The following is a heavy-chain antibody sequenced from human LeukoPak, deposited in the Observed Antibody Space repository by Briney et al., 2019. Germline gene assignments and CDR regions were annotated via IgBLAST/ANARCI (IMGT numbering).Heavy chain of an antibody. V-gene: IGHV1-18*01. CDR1: GYTFTSYG. CDR3: ARYSGNTQTFDY. Sequence: ASVKVSCKASGYTFTSYGISWVRQAPVQWLEWMGWISAYNGNTNYAQKLQGRVTMTTDTSTSTAYMELRSLRSDDTAVYYCARYSGNTQTFDYWGQGTLVTVSS. D-gene: IGHD6-19*01. J-gene: IGHJ4*02. CDR2: ISAYNGNT.